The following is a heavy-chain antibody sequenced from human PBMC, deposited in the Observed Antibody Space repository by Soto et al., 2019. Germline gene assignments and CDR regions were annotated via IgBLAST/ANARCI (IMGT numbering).Heavy chain of an antibody. CDR1: GGSFSGYY. CDR2: INHSGST. Sequence: SETLSLTCAVYGGSFSGYYWSWIRQPPGKGLEWIGEINHSGSTNYNPSLKSRVTISVDTSENQFSLKLSSVTAADTAVYYCAATTAAVYYFDYWGQGTLVTVSS. CDR3: AATTAAVYYFDY. D-gene: IGHD4-17*01. V-gene: IGHV4-34*01. J-gene: IGHJ4*02.